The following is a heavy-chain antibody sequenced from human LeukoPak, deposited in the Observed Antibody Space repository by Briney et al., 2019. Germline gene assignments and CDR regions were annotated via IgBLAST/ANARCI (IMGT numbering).Heavy chain of an antibody. CDR1: GFTFTSSA. CDR2: IVVGSGNT. D-gene: IGHD2-2*01. CDR3: AADSSKKVDYYYYYGMDI. V-gene: IGHV1-58*02. J-gene: IGHJ6*02. Sequence: SVKVSCKASGFTFTSSAMQWVRPARGQRLEWIGWIVVGSGNTNYAQKFQERVTITRDMSTSTAYMELSSLGSEDTAVYYCAADSSKKVDYYYYYGMDIWGQGTTVTVSS.